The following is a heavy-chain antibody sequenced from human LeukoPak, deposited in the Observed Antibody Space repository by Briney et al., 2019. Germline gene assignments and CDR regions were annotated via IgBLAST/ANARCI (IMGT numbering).Heavy chain of an antibody. CDR3: ASLYGSGKRWVDP. CDR1: GFTFSDHY. J-gene: IGHJ5*02. D-gene: IGHD3-10*01. CDR2: TRNKANSYTT. V-gene: IGHV3-72*01. Sequence: GSLRLSCAASGFTFSDHYMDWVRQAPGKGLEWVGCTRNKANSYTTEYAASVKGRFTISRDDSKNSLYLQMNSLKTEDTAVYYCASLYGSGKRWVDPWGQGTLVTVSS.